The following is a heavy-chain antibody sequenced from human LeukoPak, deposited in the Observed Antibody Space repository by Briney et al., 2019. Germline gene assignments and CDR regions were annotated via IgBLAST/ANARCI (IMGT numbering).Heavy chain of an antibody. Sequence: SETLSLTCAVSGGSISSGGSSWSWIRQPPGKGLGWIGYIYHSGSTYYYPSLKSRVTISVDRSKNQFSLKLSSVTAADTAVYYCARGTIFGVVITEYYFDYWGQGTLVTVSS. CDR2: IYHSGST. CDR1: GGSISSGGSS. D-gene: IGHD3-3*01. CDR3: ARGTIFGVVITEYYFDY. V-gene: IGHV4-30-2*01. J-gene: IGHJ4*02.